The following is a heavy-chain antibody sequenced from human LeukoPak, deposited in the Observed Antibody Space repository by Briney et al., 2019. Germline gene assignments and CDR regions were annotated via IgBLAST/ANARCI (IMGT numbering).Heavy chain of an antibody. CDR2: INPSGGST. CDR3: ARDPGYDILTGYYDL. Sequence: ASVKVSCKASGYTFTSYYMHWVRQAPGQGLEWMGIINPSGGSTSYAQKFQGRVTMTRDTSTSTVYMEPSSLRSEDTAVYYCARDPGYDILTGYYDLWGQGTMVTVSS. CDR1: GYTFTSYY. J-gene: IGHJ3*01. D-gene: IGHD3-9*01. V-gene: IGHV1-46*03.